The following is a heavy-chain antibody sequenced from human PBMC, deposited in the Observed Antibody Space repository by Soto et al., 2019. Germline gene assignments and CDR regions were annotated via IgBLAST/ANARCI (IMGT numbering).Heavy chain of an antibody. CDR1: GGSISSGGYY. CDR3: ARDLYGSGSYYYYYYGMDV. D-gene: IGHD3-10*01. V-gene: IGHV4-31*03. CDR2: IYYSGST. Sequence: SETLSLTCTVSGGSISSGGYYWSWIRQHPGKGLEWIGYIYYSGSTYYNPSLKSRVTISVDTSKNQFSLKLSSVTAADTAVYYCARDLYGSGSYYYYYYGMDVWGQGTTVTVSS. J-gene: IGHJ6*02.